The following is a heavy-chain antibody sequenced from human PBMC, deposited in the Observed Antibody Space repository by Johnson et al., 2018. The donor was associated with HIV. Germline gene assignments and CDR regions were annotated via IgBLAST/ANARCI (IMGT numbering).Heavy chain of an antibody. CDR2: IYSGGST. D-gene: IGHD6-6*01. V-gene: IGHV3-66*01. CDR1: GFTVSSNY. J-gene: IGHJ3*02. Sequence: VQLVESGGGLVQPGGSLRLSCAASGFTVSSNYMSWVRQAPGKGLEWVSVIYSGGSTYYADSVKGRFTLSRDNSKNTLYLQMNSLRAEDTAVYYCARNSYSSSSGAFDIWGQGTMVTVSS. CDR3: ARNSYSSSSGAFDI.